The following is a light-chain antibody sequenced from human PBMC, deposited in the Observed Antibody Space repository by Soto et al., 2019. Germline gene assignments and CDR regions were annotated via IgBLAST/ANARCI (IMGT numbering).Light chain of an antibody. CDR1: QGISSA. J-gene: IGKJ4*01. CDR3: QQYNNWPPCT. Sequence: IQLTQSPSSLSASVGERVTITCRASQGISSALAWYQQKPGQAPKLLIYDASSLETGIPSRFSGSGSGTEFTLTISCLQSADFAVYYCQQYNNWPPCTFGRGTKVDIK. CDR2: DAS. V-gene: IGKV1D-13*01.